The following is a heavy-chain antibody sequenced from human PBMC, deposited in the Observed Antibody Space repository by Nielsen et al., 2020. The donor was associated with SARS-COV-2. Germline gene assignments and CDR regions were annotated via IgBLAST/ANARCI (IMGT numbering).Heavy chain of an antibody. V-gene: IGHV4-34*01. Sequence: SETLSLTCAVYGGPFSGYYWSWIRQSPGKGLEWIGEIDQSGGNNYNPSLKNRVTISEETSKNQFSLRLTSVTAADTAVYYCARGRLEFNMMLVVMTGAANYFDSWGQGTLVTVSS. CDR3: ARGRLEFNMMLVVMTGAANYFDS. CDR1: GGPFSGYY. D-gene: IGHD3-22*01. CDR2: IDQSGGN. J-gene: IGHJ4*02.